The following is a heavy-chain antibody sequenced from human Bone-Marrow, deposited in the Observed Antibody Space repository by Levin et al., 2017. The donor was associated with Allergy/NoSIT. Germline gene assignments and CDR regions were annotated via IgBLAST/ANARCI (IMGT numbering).Heavy chain of an antibody. J-gene: IGHJ4*02. Sequence: GGSLRLFCAAAGFTFSTYEMNWVRQAPGKGLEWVSYISSSGSTIYYADSVKGRFTISRDNAKNSLYLQMDSLRAEDTALYYCAGRSYFHSGDYPSYWGQGTLVTVSS. V-gene: IGHV3-48*03. D-gene: IGHD3-22*01. CDR1: GFTFSTYE. CDR2: ISSSGSTI. CDR3: AGRSYFHSGDYPSY.